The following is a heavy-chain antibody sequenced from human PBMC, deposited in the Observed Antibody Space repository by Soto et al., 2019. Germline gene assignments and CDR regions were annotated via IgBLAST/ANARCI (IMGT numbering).Heavy chain of an antibody. Sequence: PSETLSLTCTVSGGSISTYYWSWVRQPPGKGLEWIGYIYHSGSTNYNPSLESRVTMSVDTSKNQFSLKLSSVAAADTAVYYCARRNYPYYFDYWGQGTLVTVSP. CDR2: IYHSGST. J-gene: IGHJ4*02. V-gene: IGHV4-59*08. D-gene: IGHD3-10*01. CDR1: GGSISTYY. CDR3: ARRNYPYYFDY.